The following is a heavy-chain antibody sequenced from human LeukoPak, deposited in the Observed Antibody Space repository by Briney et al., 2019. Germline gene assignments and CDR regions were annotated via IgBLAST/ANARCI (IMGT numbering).Heavy chain of an antibody. V-gene: IGHV3-15*01. Sequence: GGSLRLSCAASGFTFSDAWTSWVRQAPGKGLEWVGRIKSKTDGGTTDYAAPVKGRFTISRDDSKNTLYLQMNSLKTEDTAVYYCTTGPKVVVPAAIRQVDYWGQGTLVTVSS. CDR2: IKSKTDGGTT. CDR3: TTGPKVVVPAAIRQVDY. D-gene: IGHD2-2*02. J-gene: IGHJ4*02. CDR1: GFTFSDAW.